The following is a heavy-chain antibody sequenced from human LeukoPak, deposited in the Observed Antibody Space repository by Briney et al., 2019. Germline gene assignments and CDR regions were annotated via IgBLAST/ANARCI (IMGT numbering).Heavy chain of an antibody. Sequence: SETLSLNCNVSGGSISSYYWSWIRQPAGKGPELIGRIYSTSSTDHNPSPQSRVTMSLDTSELQFSLILSSVTAADTAVYFCATRIGWGSSYYFDYWGQGTLVTVSS. D-gene: IGHD1-26*01. J-gene: IGHJ4*02. V-gene: IGHV4-4*07. CDR3: ATRIGWGSSYYFDY. CDR2: IYSTSST. CDR1: GGSISSYY.